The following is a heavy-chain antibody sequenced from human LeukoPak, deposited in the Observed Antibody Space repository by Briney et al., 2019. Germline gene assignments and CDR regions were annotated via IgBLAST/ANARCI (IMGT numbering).Heavy chain of an antibody. CDR1: GFTFSSYG. J-gene: IGHJ4*02. Sequence: SGGSLRLSCAASGFTFSSYGMHWVRQAPGKGLEWVAVISYDGSNKYYADSVKGRFTISRDNSKNTLYLQMNSLRAEDTAVYYCARDEITVTSSIDYWGQGTLVTVSS. CDR3: ARDEITVTSSIDY. V-gene: IGHV3-30*03. D-gene: IGHD4-17*01. CDR2: ISYDGSNK.